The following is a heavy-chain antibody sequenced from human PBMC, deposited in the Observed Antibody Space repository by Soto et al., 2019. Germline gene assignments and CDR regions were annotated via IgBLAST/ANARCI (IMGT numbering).Heavy chain of an antibody. CDR2: ISAYNGDT. J-gene: IGHJ3*01. D-gene: IGHD2-15*01. V-gene: IGHV1-18*01. CDR3: ARDSGVVVAVYAFDV. CDR1: GYAFSSYG. Sequence: QDQLVQSGAEVKKPGASVKVSCRASGYAFSSYGVSWVRQAPGQGLEWMAWISAYNGDTKYSQKLQGRVPVTTDTSTSTAYMELSSLISDDTAVYYCARDSGVVVAVYAFDVWGQGTMVTVSS.